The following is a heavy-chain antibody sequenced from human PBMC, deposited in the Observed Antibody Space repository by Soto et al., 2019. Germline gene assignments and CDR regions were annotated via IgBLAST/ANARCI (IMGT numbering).Heavy chain of an antibody. CDR1: GFTFSIFV. CDR2: ITETGGDT. J-gene: IGHJ6*02. V-gene: IGHV3-23*01. Sequence: EVQLLESGGDLVQPGGSLRLSCAASGFTFSIFVMRWVRQTPGKGLEWVSTITETGGDTYYTDSVKGRFTISRDNSKNTLYLQMTSLRAEDTALYYCTKASPDRHHMDVWGQGTTVTVSS. CDR3: TKASPDRHHMDV.